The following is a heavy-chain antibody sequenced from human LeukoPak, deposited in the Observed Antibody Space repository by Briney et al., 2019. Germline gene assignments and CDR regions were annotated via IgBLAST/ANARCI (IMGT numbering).Heavy chain of an antibody. V-gene: IGHV3-30*04. CDR1: GFSFSNYA. Sequence: GRSLRLSCAASGFSFSNYAMDWVRQAPGKGLEWVAVISKDGSMKYYSDSVKGRFTVSRDNSIHTLYLEMNSLKTEDTAVYYCAGESFDFWSQGTMVTDSS. CDR2: ISKDGSMK. J-gene: IGHJ3*01. CDR3: AGESFDF.